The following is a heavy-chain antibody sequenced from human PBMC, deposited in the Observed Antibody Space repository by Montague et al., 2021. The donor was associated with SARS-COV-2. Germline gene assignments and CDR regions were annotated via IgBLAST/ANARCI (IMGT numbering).Heavy chain of an antibody. CDR2: IYSGGSST. J-gene: IGHJ5*02. CDR3: AKTRRGMVRGGLMSISWFDP. CDR1: GFPFSSYA. D-gene: IGHD3-10*01. V-gene: IGHV3-23*03. Sequence: SLRLSCAASGFPFSSYAMSWVRQAPGKGLEWVSVIYSGGSSTYYADSVKGRFTISRDNSKNTLYLQMNSLRAEDTAVYYCAKTRRGMVRGGLMSISWFDPWGQGTLVTVSS.